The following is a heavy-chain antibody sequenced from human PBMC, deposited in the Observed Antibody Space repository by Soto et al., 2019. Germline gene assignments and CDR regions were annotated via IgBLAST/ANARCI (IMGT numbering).Heavy chain of an antibody. CDR2: MTGGGGSV. J-gene: IGHJ4*02. CDR3: VAGGLRYFDY. Sequence: VVESGGGLVQPGGSLRLSCAGSGFPFSTFEMNWVRQAQGKGLEWLSYMTGGGGSVYYADSVKGRFTISRDNSKNSLYLQMSSLRDEDTGVYFCVAGGLRYFDYWGQGVLVTVSS. V-gene: IGHV3-48*03. CDR1: GFPFSTFE. D-gene: IGHD3-10*01.